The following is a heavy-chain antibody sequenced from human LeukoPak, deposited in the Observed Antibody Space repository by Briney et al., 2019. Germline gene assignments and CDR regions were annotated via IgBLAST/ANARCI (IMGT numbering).Heavy chain of an antibody. CDR3: VRGVGVSRFNYLDS. D-gene: IGHD6-13*01. J-gene: IGHJ4*02. V-gene: IGHV3-33*01. CDR1: GFTFSSFG. CDR2: IWYDASNK. Sequence: TGGSLRPSCAASGFTFSSFGMHWARQAPGKGLEWVAVIWYDASNKYYADSVKGRFTISRDNSKNTLYLQMNTLRDDDTAVYYCVRGVGVSRFNYLDSWGQGTLVIVSS.